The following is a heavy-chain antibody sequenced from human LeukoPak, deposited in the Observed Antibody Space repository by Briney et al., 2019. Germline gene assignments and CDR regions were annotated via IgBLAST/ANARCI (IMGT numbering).Heavy chain of an antibody. CDR2: INAGNGNT. J-gene: IGHJ6*02. D-gene: IGHD2-15*01. V-gene: IGHV1-3*01. CDR1: GYTFTSYA. CDR3: ARDSCSGGTCFYYGMDV. Sequence: ASVKVSCKASGYTFTSYAMHWVRQAPGQRLEWMGWINAGNGNTKYSQNFQDRVTITRDTSASTAYMELSSLRSEDTAVYYCARDSCSGGTCFYYGMDVWGQGTTVTVSS.